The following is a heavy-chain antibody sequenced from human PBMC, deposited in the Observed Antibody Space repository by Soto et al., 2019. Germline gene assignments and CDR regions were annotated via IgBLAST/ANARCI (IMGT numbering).Heavy chain of an antibody. CDR3: ARVDRRETTPCFDY. Sequence: SETLCLTCGVYGGSFGGYYGSWIRQPPGKGLEWIGEINHSGSTNYNPSLKSRVTISVDTSKNQFSLKLSSVTAADTAVYYCARVDRRETTPCFDYWGQGTLVTVSS. CDR2: INHSGST. J-gene: IGHJ4*02. V-gene: IGHV4-34*01. CDR1: GGSFGGYY. D-gene: IGHD1-7*01.